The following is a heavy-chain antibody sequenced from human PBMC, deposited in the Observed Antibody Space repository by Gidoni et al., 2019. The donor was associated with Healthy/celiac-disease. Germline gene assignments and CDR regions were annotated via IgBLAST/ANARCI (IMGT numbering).Heavy chain of an antibody. D-gene: IGHD1-26*01. J-gene: IGHJ6*02. CDR2: ISYDGSNK. CDR1: GFTFSSYA. Sequence: QVQLVESGGGVVQPGRSMRLSCAASGFTFSSYAMHWVRQAPGKGLEWVAVISYDGSNKYYADSVKGRFTISRDNSKNTLYLQMNSLRAEDTAVYYCARDHSPGDYYYGMDVWGQGTTVTVSS. CDR3: ARDHSPGDYYYGMDV. V-gene: IGHV3-30-3*01.